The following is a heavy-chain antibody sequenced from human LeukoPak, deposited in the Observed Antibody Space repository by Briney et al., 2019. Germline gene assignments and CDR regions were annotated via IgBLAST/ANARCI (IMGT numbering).Heavy chain of an antibody. D-gene: IGHD3-10*01. CDR3: ARVGRGGY. J-gene: IGHJ4*02. CDR2: ISYDGSNK. Sequence: PGGSLRLSCTASGFAFGDYAMHWVRQAPGKGLEWVAVISYDGSNKYYADSVKGRFTISRDNSKNTLYLQMNSLRAEDTAVYYCARVGRGGYWGQGTLVTVSS. CDR1: GFAFGDYA. V-gene: IGHV3-30*04.